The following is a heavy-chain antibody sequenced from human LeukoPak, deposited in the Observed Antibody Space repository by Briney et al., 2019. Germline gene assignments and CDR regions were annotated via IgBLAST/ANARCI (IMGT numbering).Heavy chain of an antibody. CDR1: GYTFTSYG. CDR2: MNPNSGNT. J-gene: IGHJ5*02. Sequence: PGASVKVSCKASGYTFTSYGISWVRQAPGQGLEWMGWMNPNSGNTGYAQKFQGRVTMTRNTSISTAYMELSSLRSEDTAVYYCARSDVHYYGSGSSWGQGTLVTVSS. V-gene: IGHV1-8*02. CDR3: ARSDVHYYGSGSS. D-gene: IGHD3-10*01.